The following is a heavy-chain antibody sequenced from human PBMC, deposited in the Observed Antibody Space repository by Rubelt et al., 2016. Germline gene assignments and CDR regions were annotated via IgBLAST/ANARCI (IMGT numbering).Heavy chain of an antibody. CDR2: ISASNGNT. CDR3: AGYRAVAGDIDY. V-gene: IGHV1-18*01. D-gene: IGHD6-19*01. J-gene: IGHJ4*02. CDR1: GYTFTSYG. Sequence: QVQLVQSGAEVKKPGASVKVSCKASGYTFTSYGISRVRQAPGQGLEWMGWISASNGNTNYAQKLQGRVTKTTDKTTSTAYMELRSLRSDDTAVYYCAGYRAVAGDIDYWGQGTLVTVSS.